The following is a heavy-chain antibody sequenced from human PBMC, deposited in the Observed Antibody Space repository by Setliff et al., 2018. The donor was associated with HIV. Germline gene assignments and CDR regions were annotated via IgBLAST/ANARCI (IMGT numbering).Heavy chain of an antibody. J-gene: IGHJ4*02. V-gene: IGHV1-2*06. Sequence: ASVKVSCKASGYSFTAYGISWVRQAPGQGFEWVGRINPDSRGTNYAQTFQGRATMTRDTSANTAYMELSRLRSDDTAVFYCARGVKGIATTGKYYFDYWGQGTLVTVSS. CDR3: ARGVKGIATTGKYYFDY. CDR1: GYSFTAYG. CDR2: INPDSRGT. D-gene: IGHD6-13*01.